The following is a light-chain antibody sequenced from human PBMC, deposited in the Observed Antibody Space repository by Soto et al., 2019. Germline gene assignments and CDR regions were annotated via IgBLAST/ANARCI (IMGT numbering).Light chain of an antibody. CDR1: QTISSW. V-gene: IGKV1-5*03. CDR2: KAS. Sequence: DIHMTQAPSTLSGSVGDRVTITCRASQTISSWLAWYQQKPGKAPKLLIYKASTLKSGVQSRFSGSGSGTELTLTISSLKPDDFATYYCQHYKSYSEAVGQGSKVDTK. CDR3: QHYKSYSEA. J-gene: IGKJ1*01.